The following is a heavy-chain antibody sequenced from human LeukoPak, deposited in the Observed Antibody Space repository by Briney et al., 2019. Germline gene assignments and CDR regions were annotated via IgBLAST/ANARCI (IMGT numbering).Heavy chain of an antibody. CDR2: IYHSGST. J-gene: IGHJ5*02. CDR3: ARSSNWFDP. V-gene: IGHV4-38-2*01. CDR1: GYSISSGYY. D-gene: IGHD6-6*01. Sequence: PSETLSLTCAVSGYSISSGYYWGWIRQPPGKGLEWIGSIYHSGSTYYNPSLKSRVTISVDMSKNQFSLKLSSVTAADTAVYYCARSSNWFDPWGQGTLVTVSS.